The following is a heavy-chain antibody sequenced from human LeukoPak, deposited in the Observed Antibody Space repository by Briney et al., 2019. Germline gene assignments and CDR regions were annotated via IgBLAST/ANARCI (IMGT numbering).Heavy chain of an antibody. CDR3: ARDPMLGYCSSTSCYRDYYYGMDV. Sequence: GGSLRLSCVASGFTFSRYAMSWVRQAPGKGLEWVSGISGRGDDTYNEDSVKGRFTISRDNSKTTLYLQMNSLRDEDTAVYYCARDPMLGYCSSTSCYRDYYYGMDVWGQGTTVTVSS. D-gene: IGHD2-2*02. CDR1: GFTFSRYA. J-gene: IGHJ6*02. CDR2: ISGRGDDT. V-gene: IGHV3-23*01.